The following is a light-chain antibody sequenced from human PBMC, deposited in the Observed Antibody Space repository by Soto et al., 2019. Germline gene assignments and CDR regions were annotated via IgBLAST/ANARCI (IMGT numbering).Light chain of an antibody. J-gene: IGKJ1*01. CDR1: QSVSSN. V-gene: IGKV3-15*01. CDR2: GAS. CDR3: QQYNNWPLWT. Sequence: EIVMTQSPATLSVSPGERATLSCRASQSVSSNLAWYQQKPGQAPRLLVYGASTRPTGIPTRFSGSGSGTEFTLTISSLQSEDFAVYYCQQYNNWPLWTF.